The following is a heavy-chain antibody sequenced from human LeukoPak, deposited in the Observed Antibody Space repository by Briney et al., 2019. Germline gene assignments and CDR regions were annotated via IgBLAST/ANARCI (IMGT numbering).Heavy chain of an antibody. CDR3: ARLRFDFWSGYTHPYFDY. J-gene: IGHJ4*02. CDR2: SYYSGTT. Sequence: PETLSLTCTLSGGSISSSSCSWGWIRQPPGKGLEWIGSSYYSGTTYYNPSLKSRVTISVDTSKIQFSLKLSSVAATDTAVYFCARLRFDFWSGYTHPYFDYWGQGTLVTVSS. V-gene: IGHV4-39*01. D-gene: IGHD3-3*01. CDR1: GGSISSSSCS.